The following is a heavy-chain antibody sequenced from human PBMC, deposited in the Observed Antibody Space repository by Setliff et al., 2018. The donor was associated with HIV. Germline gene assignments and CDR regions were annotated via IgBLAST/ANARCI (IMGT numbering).Heavy chain of an antibody. CDR1: GFTFSSYW. CDR3: AAVPWGHSSLIIDH. D-gene: IGHD3-16*01. V-gene: IGHV3-74*03. J-gene: IGHJ4*02. Sequence: GGSLRLSCAASGFTFSSYWMHWVRQAPGKGLVWVSRLNTDGSSTKYADSVKGRFTSSRDNAKNTLYLQMDSLRGEDTAVYYCAAVPWGHSSLIIDHWGQGTPVTVSS. CDR2: LNTDGSST.